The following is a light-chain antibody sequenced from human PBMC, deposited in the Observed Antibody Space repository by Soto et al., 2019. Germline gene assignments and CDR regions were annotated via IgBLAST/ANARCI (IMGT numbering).Light chain of an antibody. J-gene: IGKJ1*01. Sequence: DIQMTQSPSTLSGSVGDRVTITCRASQTISSWLAWYQQKPGKAPKLLIYKASTLKSGVPPRFSGSGSGTDFTLAISSLQPEDSATYYCLHDINYPWTFGQGTKVDIK. CDR3: LHDINYPWT. CDR2: KAS. V-gene: IGKV1-5*03. CDR1: QTISSW.